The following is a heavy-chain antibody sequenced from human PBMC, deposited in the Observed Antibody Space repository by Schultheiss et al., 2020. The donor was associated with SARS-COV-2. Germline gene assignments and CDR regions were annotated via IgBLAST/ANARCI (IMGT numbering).Heavy chain of an antibody. CDR2: IYYSGST. D-gene: IGHD3-22*01. J-gene: IGHJ5*02. Sequence: GSLRLSCTVSGGSISSYYWSWIRQPPGKGLEWIGYIYYSGSTYYNPSLKSRVTISVDTSKNQFSLKLSSVTAADTAVYYCARDFNYYDNRFDPWGQGTLVTVSS. CDR1: GGSISSYY. CDR3: ARDFNYYDNRFDP. V-gene: IGHV4-59*01.